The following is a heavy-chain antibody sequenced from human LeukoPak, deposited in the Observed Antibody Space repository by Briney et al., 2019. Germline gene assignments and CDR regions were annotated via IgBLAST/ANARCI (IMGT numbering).Heavy chain of an antibody. V-gene: IGHV3-30*18. CDR2: ISYDGTNK. CDR3: AKRGYSGYDLDY. Sequence: GGSLRLSCAASGFTFSSYVMHWVRQAPGKGLEWVAGISYDGTNKHYADSVKGRFTISRDNSKNTLFLQTNSLRPEDTAVHYCAKRGYSGYDLDYWGQGTLVTVSS. D-gene: IGHD5-12*01. J-gene: IGHJ4*02. CDR1: GFTFSSYV.